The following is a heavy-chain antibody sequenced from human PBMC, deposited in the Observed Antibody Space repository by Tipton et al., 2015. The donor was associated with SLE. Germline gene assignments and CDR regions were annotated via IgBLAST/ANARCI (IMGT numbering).Heavy chain of an antibody. D-gene: IGHD3-16*01. V-gene: IGHV3-30*02. CDR2: IRYDGSNE. Sequence: SLRLSCAASGFTFSSYAMHWVRQAPGKGLEWVAFIRYDGSNEDYADSVKGRLTISRDNSKNTLYLQMNSLRGEDTAVYYCAKTEDADRAFDIWGQGTMVTVSS. CDR3: AKTEDADRAFDI. J-gene: IGHJ3*02. CDR1: GFTFSSYA.